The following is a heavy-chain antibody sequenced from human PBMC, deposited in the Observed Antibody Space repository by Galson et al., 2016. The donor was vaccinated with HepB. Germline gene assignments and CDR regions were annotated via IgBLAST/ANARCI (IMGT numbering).Heavy chain of an antibody. Sequence: SVKVSCKASGYTFTGRYIYWVRQAPGQGLEWMGWVNPKNGSTYYKQKFQGRVTMTRDTSINTAYMELSRLTSDDTAVYFCGRGYYGMDVWGQGTTVTFSS. CDR2: VNPKNGST. J-gene: IGHJ6*02. CDR3: GRGYYGMDV. CDR1: GYTFTGRY. V-gene: IGHV1-2*02.